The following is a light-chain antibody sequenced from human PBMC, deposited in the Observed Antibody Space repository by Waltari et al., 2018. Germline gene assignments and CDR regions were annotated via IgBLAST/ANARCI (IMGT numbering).Light chain of an antibody. CDR3: QQYNNWPPT. Sequence: EIVMTQSPATLSVSPGERATLTCRASQSVSSNLAWYQQKPVQAPRLLIHGASTRATGIPARFSGSGSGTEFTLTISSLQSEDFAVYYCQQYNNWPPTFGQGTKVEIK. V-gene: IGKV3-15*01. CDR2: GAS. J-gene: IGKJ1*01. CDR1: QSVSSN.